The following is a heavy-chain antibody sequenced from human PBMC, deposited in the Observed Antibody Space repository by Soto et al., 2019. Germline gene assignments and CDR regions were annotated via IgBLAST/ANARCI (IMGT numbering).Heavy chain of an antibody. CDR2: ISHDGSYK. D-gene: IGHD1-26*01. Sequence: GGSLRLSCAASGFSFTTYVMHWVRQAPGKGLEWVAVISHDGSYKYYGDAVRGRFTISRDTSKNAVYLEMNSLRPEDTAVYYCGKGLLAIVETTLPRDAFNIWGQGTMVTVSS. CDR3: GKGLLAIVETTLPRDAFNI. V-gene: IGHV3-30*18. J-gene: IGHJ3*02. CDR1: GFSFTTYV.